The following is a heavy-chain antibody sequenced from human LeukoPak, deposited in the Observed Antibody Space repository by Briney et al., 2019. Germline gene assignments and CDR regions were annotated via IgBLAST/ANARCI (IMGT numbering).Heavy chain of an antibody. V-gene: IGHV1-18*01. J-gene: IGHJ3*02. CDR2: ISAYNGNT. CDR1: GYTFTSYG. D-gene: IGHD3-22*01. Sequence: ASVKVSCKASGYTFTSYGISWVRQAPGQGLEWMGWISAYNGNTNYAQKFQGRVTVTTDTSTSTAYMELRSLRSDDTAVYYCARGDYYDGSGYYKINAFDIWGQGTMVTVSS. CDR3: ARGDYYDGSGYYKINAFDI.